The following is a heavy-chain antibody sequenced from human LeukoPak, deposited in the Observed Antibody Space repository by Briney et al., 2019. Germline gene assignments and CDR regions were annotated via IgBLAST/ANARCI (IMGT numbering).Heavy chain of an antibody. V-gene: IGHV3-21*01. CDR1: GFTFSSYS. J-gene: IGHJ4*02. CDR3: ARVHPGYSSGWYSDY. Sequence: GGSRRLSCAASGFTFSSYSMNWVRQAPGKGLEWVSSISSSSSYIYYADSVKGRFTISRDNAKNSLYLQMNSLRAEDTAVYYCARVHPGYSSGWYSDYWGQGTLVTVSS. CDR2: ISSSSSYI. D-gene: IGHD6-19*01.